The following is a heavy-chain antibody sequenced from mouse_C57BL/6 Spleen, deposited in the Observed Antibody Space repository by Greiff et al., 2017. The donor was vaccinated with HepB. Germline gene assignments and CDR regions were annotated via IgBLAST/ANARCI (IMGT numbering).Heavy chain of an antibody. CDR1: GYTFTEYT. CDR2: FYPGSGSI. CDR3: ARHEDTSYYVSSYPVYFDY. J-gene: IGHJ2*01. V-gene: IGHV1-62-2*01. D-gene: IGHD1-1*01. Sequence: QVQLQQSGAELVKPGASVKLSCKASGYTFTEYTIHWVKQRSGQGLEWIGWFYPGSGSIKYNEKFKDKATLTADKSSSTVYMELSRLTSEDSAVYFCARHEDTSYYVSSYPVYFDYWGQGFILTVSS.